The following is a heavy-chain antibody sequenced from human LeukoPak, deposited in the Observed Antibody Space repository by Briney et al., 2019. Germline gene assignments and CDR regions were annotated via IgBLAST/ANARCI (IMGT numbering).Heavy chain of an antibody. CDR1: GFTFNNHW. J-gene: IGHJ4*02. Sequence: PGGSLRLSCAASGFTFNNHWMHWVRQAPVKGLVWVSRINSDGSTTTYADSVKGRFTISRDNAKNTLYLQMNSLRAEDTAVYYCARASQLAPLFKDYWGQGTLVTVSS. CDR3: ARASQLAPLFKDY. V-gene: IGHV3-74*01. CDR2: INSDGSTT. D-gene: IGHD1-1*01.